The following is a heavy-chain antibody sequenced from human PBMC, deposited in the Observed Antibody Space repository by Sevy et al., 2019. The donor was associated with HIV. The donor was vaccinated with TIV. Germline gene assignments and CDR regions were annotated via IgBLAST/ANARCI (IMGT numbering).Heavy chain of an antibody. CDR3: AGAPPVRSGDDSLNWFDP. CDR1: GGPISSYY. V-gene: IGHV4-59*01. J-gene: IGHJ5*02. D-gene: IGHD5-12*01. Sequence: SETLSLTCTVSGGPISSYYWSWIRQPPGKKLEWIGYIHYSGSPKYNTSLNSRVTMSVDPSKNQFSLKLTSVTAADTAVYYCAGAPPVRSGDDSLNWFDPWGQGTLVTVSS. CDR2: IHYSGSP.